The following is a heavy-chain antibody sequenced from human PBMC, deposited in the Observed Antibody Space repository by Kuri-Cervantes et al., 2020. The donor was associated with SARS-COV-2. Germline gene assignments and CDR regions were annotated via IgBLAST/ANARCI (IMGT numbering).Heavy chain of an antibody. J-gene: IGHJ3*02. D-gene: IGHD2-2*01. Sequence: GGSLRLSCAASGFTLGTYSMNWVRQAPGKGLEWLSYITSSSSTVYYADSVKGRFSISRDNAKNSLYPQMNSLTAEDTAVYYCARGEHYARAKIGEDGLDIWGQGTMVTVSS. CDR1: GFTLGTYS. V-gene: IGHV3-48*01. CDR2: ITSSSSTV. CDR3: ARGEHYARAKIGEDGLDI.